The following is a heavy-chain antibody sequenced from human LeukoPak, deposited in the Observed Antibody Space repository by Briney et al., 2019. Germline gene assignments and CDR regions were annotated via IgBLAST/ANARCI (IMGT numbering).Heavy chain of an antibody. CDR1: GCFFTSYC. V-gene: IGHV5-51*01. D-gene: IGHD3-10*01. CDR2: IYPGDSDT. CDR3: APFGELLREVGY. Sequence: GESLQISCKGSGCFFTSYCIGCVRQMPGKGLEWMGIIYPGDSDTRYSASFQGQVTISSDKSISTAYLQWSSLKASDTAMYYCAPFGELLREVGYWGQGTLVTVSS. J-gene: IGHJ4*02.